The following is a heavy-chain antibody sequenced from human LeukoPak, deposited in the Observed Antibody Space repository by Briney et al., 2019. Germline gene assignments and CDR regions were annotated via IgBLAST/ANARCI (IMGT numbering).Heavy chain of an antibody. V-gene: IGHV1-69*05. Sequence: ASVKVSCKASGYTFTSYFMHWVRQAPGQGLEWMGGIIPIFGTANYARKFQGRVTITTDESTSTAYMELSSLRSEDTAVYYCARAGTSLQQLVDYWGQGTLVTVSS. J-gene: IGHJ4*02. CDR2: IIPIFGTA. CDR1: GYTFTSYF. D-gene: IGHD6-13*01. CDR3: ARAGTSLQQLVDY.